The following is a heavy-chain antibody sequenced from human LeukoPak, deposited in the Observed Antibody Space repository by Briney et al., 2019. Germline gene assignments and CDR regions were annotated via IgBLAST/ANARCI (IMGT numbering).Heavy chain of an antibody. Sequence: SETLSLTCTVSGGSISSGSCYWSWIRQPAGKGLEWIGRIYTSGSTNYNPSLKSRVTISVDTSKNQFSLKLSSVTAADTAVYYCARAGRYYYYYGMDVWGQGTTVTVSS. CDR1: GGSISSGSCY. J-gene: IGHJ6*02. CDR2: IYTSGST. V-gene: IGHV4-61*02. CDR3: ARAGRYYYYYGMDV.